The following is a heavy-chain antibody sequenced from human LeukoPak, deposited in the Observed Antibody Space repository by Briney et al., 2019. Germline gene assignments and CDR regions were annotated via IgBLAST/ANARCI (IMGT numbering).Heavy chain of an antibody. CDR3: ARGWKYRFGFYFDY. Sequence: ASVKVSCKASGYIFTGYYMHWVRQAPGQGLEWMGWINPNSGDTNYAQKFQGRVTMTRDTSVSTAYMELSRLRSDDTAVYYCARGWKYRFGFYFDYWGQGTLVTVSS. J-gene: IGHJ4*02. CDR2: INPNSGDT. D-gene: IGHD5-18*01. V-gene: IGHV1-2*02. CDR1: GYIFTGYY.